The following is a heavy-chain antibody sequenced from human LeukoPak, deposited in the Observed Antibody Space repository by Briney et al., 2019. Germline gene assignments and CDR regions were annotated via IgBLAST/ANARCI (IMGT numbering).Heavy chain of an antibody. V-gene: IGHV4-39*01. J-gene: IGHJ1*01. Sequence: PSETLSLTCTVSGGSISSSSYYWGWIRQPPGQGLEWIGSIYYSGSTYYNPSLKSRVAISVDTFKKQFSLTLSSVTAADTAVYYCARLTLSGWYRYFQHWGQGTLVTVSS. CDR1: GGSISSSSYY. D-gene: IGHD6-19*01. CDR3: ARLTLSGWYRYFQH. CDR2: IYYSGST.